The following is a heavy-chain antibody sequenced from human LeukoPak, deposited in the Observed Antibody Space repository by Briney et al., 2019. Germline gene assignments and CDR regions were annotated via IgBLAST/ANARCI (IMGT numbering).Heavy chain of an antibody. Sequence: ASVKVSCKVSGYTLTELSMHWVRQAPGKGLGWMGGFDPEDGETIYAQKFQGRVTMTEDTSTDTAYMELSSLRSEDTAVYYCATAGMATIMPLDYWGQGTLVTVSS. CDR3: ATAGMATIMPLDY. V-gene: IGHV1-24*01. D-gene: IGHD5-24*01. CDR1: GYTLTELS. CDR2: FDPEDGET. J-gene: IGHJ4*02.